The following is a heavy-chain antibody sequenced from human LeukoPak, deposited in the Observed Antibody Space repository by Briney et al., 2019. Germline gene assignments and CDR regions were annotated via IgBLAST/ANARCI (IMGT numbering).Heavy chain of an antibody. CDR2: ISSSSSYI. CDR1: GFTFSSYS. CDR3: AREKGAMIREMAFDI. J-gene: IGHJ3*02. V-gene: IGHV3-21*01. D-gene: IGHD3-10*01. Sequence: GGSLRLSCAASGFTFSSYSMNWVRQAPGKGLEWVSSISSSSSYIYYADSVKGRFTISRDNAKNSLYLQMNSLRAEDTAVYYCAREKGAMIREMAFDIWGQGTTVTVSS.